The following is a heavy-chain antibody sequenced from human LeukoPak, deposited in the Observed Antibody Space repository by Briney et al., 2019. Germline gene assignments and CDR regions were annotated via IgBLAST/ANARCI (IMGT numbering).Heavy chain of an antibody. Sequence: SVKVSCKASGGTFSSYAISWVRQAPGQGLEWMGGIIPIFGTANYAQKFQGRVTITADESTSTAYMELSSLRSEDTAVYYCARGAPFPNYYDSSGYYPQGFDYWAQGPLVTVSS. V-gene: IGHV1-69*13. J-gene: IGHJ4*02. CDR2: IIPIFGTA. D-gene: IGHD3-22*01. CDR1: GGTFSSYA. CDR3: ARGAPFPNYYDSSGYYPQGFDY.